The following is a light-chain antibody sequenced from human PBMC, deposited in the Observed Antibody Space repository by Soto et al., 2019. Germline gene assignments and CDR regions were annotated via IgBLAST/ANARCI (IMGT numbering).Light chain of an antibody. V-gene: IGLV2-23*02. CDR1: SSDAGSYNL. CDR3: CSYAGSSTYV. CDR2: EVS. J-gene: IGLJ1*01. Sequence: QSALTQPASVSGSPGQWITISCTGTSSDAGSYNLVSWYQQHPGKAPKLMIYEVSKRPSGVSNRFSGSKSGNTASLTISGLQAEDEADYYCCSYAGSSTYVFGTGTKLTVL.